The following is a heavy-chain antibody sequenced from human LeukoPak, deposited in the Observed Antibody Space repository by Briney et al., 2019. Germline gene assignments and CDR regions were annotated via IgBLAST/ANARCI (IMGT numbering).Heavy chain of an antibody. CDR1: GGSISSSSYY. D-gene: IGHD5-18*01. V-gene: IGHV4-39*01. CDR3: ARLRGYTYGNPGY. J-gene: IGHJ4*02. CDR2: IYYSGST. Sequence: PSETLSLTCTVSGGSISSSSYYWGWIRQPPGKGLEWIGSIYYSGSTYYNSSLKSRVTMSVDTSKNQFALKLTSVTAADTALYYCARLRGYTYGNPGYWGQGSLVTVSS.